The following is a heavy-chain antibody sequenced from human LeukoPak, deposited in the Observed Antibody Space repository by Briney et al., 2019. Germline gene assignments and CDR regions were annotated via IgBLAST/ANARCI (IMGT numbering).Heavy chain of an antibody. Sequence: GGSLRLSCAASGFTFDDYAMHWVRQGPGKGLEWVSGIGWNGGSIGYADSVKGRFTISRDNAKNSLYLEMNSLRAEDTAVYYCATYGSGSYPNNWFDPWGQGTLVTVSS. V-gene: IGHV3-9*01. CDR1: GFTFDDYA. CDR3: ATYGSGSYPNNWFDP. D-gene: IGHD3-10*01. CDR2: IGWNGGSI. J-gene: IGHJ5*02.